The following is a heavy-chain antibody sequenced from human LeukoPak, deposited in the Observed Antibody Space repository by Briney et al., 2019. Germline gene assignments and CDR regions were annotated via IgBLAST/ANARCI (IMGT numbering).Heavy chain of an antibody. CDR1: GYTFTSYD. D-gene: IGHD2-15*01. CDR2: MNPNSGNT. Sequence: GASVKVSCKASGYTFTSYDINWVRQATGQGLEWMGWMNPNSGNTGYAQKFQGRVTMTRNTSISTAYMELSSLRSEDTAVYYCARGGRYCSGGSCYFSNWFDPWGQGTLVTVSS. J-gene: IGHJ5*02. CDR3: ARGGRYCSGGSCYFSNWFDP. V-gene: IGHV1-8*01.